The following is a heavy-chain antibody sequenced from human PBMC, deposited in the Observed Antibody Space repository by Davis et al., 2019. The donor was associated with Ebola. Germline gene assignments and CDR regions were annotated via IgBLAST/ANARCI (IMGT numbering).Heavy chain of an antibody. D-gene: IGHD5-12*01. V-gene: IGHV2-5*02. CDR1: GFSLSTSGVT. Sequence: SGPTLVKPTQTLTLTCSFSGFSLSTSGVTVGWIRPSPGKALEWLALIHWDDDERYSPSLESRLTITKDTSKTQVVLTMTNMDPVDTGTYYCAHRTVRNGYDPFDYWGQGILVTVSS. J-gene: IGHJ4*02. CDR3: AHRTVRNGYDPFDY. CDR2: IHWDDDE.